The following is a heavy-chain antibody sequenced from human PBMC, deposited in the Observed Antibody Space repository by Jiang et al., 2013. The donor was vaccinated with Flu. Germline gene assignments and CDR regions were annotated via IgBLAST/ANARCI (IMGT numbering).Heavy chain of an antibody. J-gene: IGHJ2*01. Sequence: QLVESGAEVKKPGASVKVSCKASGYTFTGYYMHWVRQAPGQGLEWMGWINPNSGGTNYAQKFQGRVTMTRDTSISTAYMELSRLRSDDTAVYYCARGPMIVRGVVTSNWYLDLWGRGTLVTVSS. CDR2: INPNSGGT. D-gene: IGHD3-10*01. CDR1: GYTFTGYY. CDR3: ARGPMIVRGVVTSNWYLDL. V-gene: IGHV1-2*02.